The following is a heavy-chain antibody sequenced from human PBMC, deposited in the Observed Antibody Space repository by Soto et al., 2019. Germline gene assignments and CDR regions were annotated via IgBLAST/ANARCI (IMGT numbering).Heavy chain of an antibody. CDR1: GYTITAHW. D-gene: IGHD3-3*01. CDR3: VTDDGHYYGSV. CDR2: INPKSGGT. J-gene: IGHJ1*01. Sequence: GASVKVSCKASGYTITAHWLHCVRQAPGQGLEWMGWINPKSGGTDYAQKFEDRVTMSRDTSINTAYMQLSRLTSDDTAVYFCVTDDGHYYGSVWGQGILVTVSS. V-gene: IGHV1-2*02.